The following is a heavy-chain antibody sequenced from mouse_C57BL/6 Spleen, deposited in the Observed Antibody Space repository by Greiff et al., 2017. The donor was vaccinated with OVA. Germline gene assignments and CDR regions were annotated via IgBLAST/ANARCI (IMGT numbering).Heavy chain of an antibody. CDR3: ARQGGDDWYFDV. D-gene: IGHD3-3*01. CDR1: GFTFSDYY. Sequence: EVKVVEPGGGLVQPGGSLKLSCAASGFTFSDYYMYWVRQTPEKRLAWVAYISNGGGSTYYPDTVKGRFTISRDNAKNTLYLQMSRLKSEDTAMYYCARQGGDDWYFDVWGTGTTVTVSS. CDR2: ISNGGGST. V-gene: IGHV5-12*01. J-gene: IGHJ1*03.